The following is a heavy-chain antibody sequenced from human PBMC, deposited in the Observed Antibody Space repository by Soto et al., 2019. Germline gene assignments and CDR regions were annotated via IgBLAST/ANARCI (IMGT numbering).Heavy chain of an antibody. CDR2: XXXKXYXGXT. V-gene: IGHV3-49*04. D-gene: IGHD2-15*01. Sequence: GGSLRLSCSASGFTFGDYAISWVRQAPGKGLEXIXFXXXKXYXGXTXXXXSVRGRFTISRDDSKSIAYLQMNSLKTEDTAVYYCTRGDMALNDYWGQGTLVTVSS. CDR3: TRGDMALNDY. CDR1: GFTFGDYA. J-gene: IGHJ4*02.